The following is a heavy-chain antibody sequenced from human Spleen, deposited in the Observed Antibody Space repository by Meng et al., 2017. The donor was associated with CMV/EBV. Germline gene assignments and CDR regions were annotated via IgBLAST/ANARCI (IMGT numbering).Heavy chain of an antibody. V-gene: IGHV3-11*01. Sequence: CAASGFTFSDHYISWIRQAPGKGLEWISYISGSTKTIHYAASVSGRFTISRDNAKNLLHLQMNSLRAEDTAVYYCAREDQGDYWFDHWGQGTLVTVSS. CDR3: AREDQGDYWFDH. J-gene: IGHJ5*02. CDR1: GFTFSDHY. CDR2: ISGSTKTI. D-gene: IGHD2-21*02.